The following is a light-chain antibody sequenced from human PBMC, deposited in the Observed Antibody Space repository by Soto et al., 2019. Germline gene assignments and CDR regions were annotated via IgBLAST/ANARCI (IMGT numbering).Light chain of an antibody. Sequence: QTVVTQPPSVSGAPGQRVTISCTGSSSNIGANYDVHWYQQRPGSAPKLLIFANNNRPSGVPDRFSGSKSGTSASLAISGLQSEDEAGYYCAAWDDSLNGPVFGGGTKVTVL. J-gene: IGLJ2*01. CDR1: SSNIGANYD. V-gene: IGLV1-40*01. CDR3: AAWDDSLNGPV. CDR2: ANN.